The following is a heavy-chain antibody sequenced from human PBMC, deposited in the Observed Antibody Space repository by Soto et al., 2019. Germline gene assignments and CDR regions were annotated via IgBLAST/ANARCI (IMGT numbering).Heavy chain of an antibody. J-gene: IGHJ6*03. V-gene: IGHV1-8*01. CDR2: MNPNSGNT. D-gene: IGHD6-6*01. CDR1: GYTFTSYD. Sequence: GASVKVSCKASGYTFTSYDINWVRQATGQGLEWMGWMNPNSGNTGYAQKFQGRVTMTRNTSISTAYMELSSLRSEDTAVYYCAIGSLAARDYCDYMDVWSKGTTVTVSS. CDR3: AIGSLAARDYCDYMDV.